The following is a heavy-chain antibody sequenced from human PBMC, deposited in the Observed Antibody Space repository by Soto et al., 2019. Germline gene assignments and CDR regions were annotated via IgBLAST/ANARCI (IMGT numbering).Heavy chain of an antibody. CDR1: GGSISRGDYY. D-gene: IGHD3-10*01. CDR2: IYYSGST. CDR3: ARAQGSGFLVS. J-gene: IGHJ4*02. Sequence: SETLSLTCTVSGGSISRGDYYWGWIRQPPGKGLEWIGYIYYSGSTYYNPSLKSRVTISVDTSKNQFSLKLSSVTAADTAVYYCARAQGSGFLVSWGQGTLVTVS. V-gene: IGHV4-30-4*01.